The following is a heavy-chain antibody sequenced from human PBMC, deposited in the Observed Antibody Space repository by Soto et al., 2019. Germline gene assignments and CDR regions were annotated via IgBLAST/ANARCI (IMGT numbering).Heavy chain of an antibody. V-gene: IGHV4-39*01. CDR3: GAQVYGVKGYYFET. D-gene: IGHD4-17*01. J-gene: IGHJ4*01. Sequence: SETLSLTCTVSSGSISSSSSYWGWIRQPPGKGLEWIGSIYYSGNTYYNPSLKSRVTISIDSSKTQFSLKLNSVTTADTAVYYCGAQVYGVKGYYFETLGQGTLVTVSS. CDR2: IYYSGNT. CDR1: SGSISSSSSY.